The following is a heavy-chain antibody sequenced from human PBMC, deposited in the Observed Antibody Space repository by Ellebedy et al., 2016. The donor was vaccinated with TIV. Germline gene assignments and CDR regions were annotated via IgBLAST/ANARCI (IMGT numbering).Heavy chain of an antibody. CDR2: ISYDGSNK. J-gene: IGHJ4*02. CDR3: AKDYGGSSIFYFDY. Sequence: PGGSLRLSCAASGFTFSSYGMHWVRQAPGKGLEWVAVISYDGSNKYHADSVKGRFTISRDNSKNTLYLQMNSLRPEDTAVYYCAKDYGGSSIFYFDYWGQGTLVTVSS. CDR1: GFTFSSYG. V-gene: IGHV3-30*18. D-gene: IGHD4-23*01.